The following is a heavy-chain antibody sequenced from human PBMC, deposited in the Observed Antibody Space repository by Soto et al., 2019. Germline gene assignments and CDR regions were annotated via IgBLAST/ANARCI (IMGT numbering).Heavy chain of an antibody. CDR3: AKDRTLMITFGG. Sequence: QLLESGGGLVQPGGSLRLSCAASGFTFSNYAMGWVRQAPGKGLEWVSGISGSGGSTYYADSVKGRFTISRDNSKDTLNPQMNTLGAEDTAVYCCAKDRTLMITFGGWGQRTLVTVSS. V-gene: IGHV3-23*01. J-gene: IGHJ4*02. CDR2: ISGSGGST. D-gene: IGHD3-16*01. CDR1: GFTFSNYA.